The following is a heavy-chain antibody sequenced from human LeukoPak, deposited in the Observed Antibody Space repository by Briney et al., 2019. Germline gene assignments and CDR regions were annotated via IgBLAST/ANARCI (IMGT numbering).Heavy chain of an antibody. CDR1: GYTFTDYY. J-gene: IGHJ4*02. V-gene: IGHV1-2*02. Sequence: VASVKVSCKTSGYTFTDYYIHWVRQAPGQGLKWMGRVNPRRGNTSFARKFQGRVTMSSDTSISTVYMDLSSLRSDDTAVYFCAKAARSSGTSVLRFLEWLLTDWGQGTLVIVSS. CDR2: VNPRRGNT. CDR3: AKAARSSGTSVLRFLEWLLTD. D-gene: IGHD3-3*01.